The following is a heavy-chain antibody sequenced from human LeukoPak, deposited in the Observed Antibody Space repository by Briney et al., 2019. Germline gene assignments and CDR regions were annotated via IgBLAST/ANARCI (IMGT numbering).Heavy chain of an antibody. CDR3: AKDLRVGWFDP. CDR1: GFTFSSYS. Sequence: GGSLRLSCAASGFTFSSYSMTWVRQAPGKGLEWVSSISTSSSYIYYADSVKGRFTISRDNAKKSLYLQMNSLRAEDTAVYYCAKDLRVGWFDPWGQGTLVTVSS. J-gene: IGHJ5*02. CDR2: ISTSSSYI. V-gene: IGHV3-21*01.